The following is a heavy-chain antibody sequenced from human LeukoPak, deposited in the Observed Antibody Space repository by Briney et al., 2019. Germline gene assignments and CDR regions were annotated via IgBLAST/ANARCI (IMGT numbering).Heavy chain of an antibody. Sequence: PGGSLRLSCAASGFTFSNVWMSWVRQAPGKGLEWVVRIKSKTDGGTTDYAAPVKGRFTISRDDSKNTLNLQMNSLKTEDTAVYYCTPSIAVAGSLDCWGQGTLVTVSS. CDR2: IKSKTDGGTT. V-gene: IGHV3-15*01. CDR3: TPSIAVAGSLDC. D-gene: IGHD6-19*01. CDR1: GFTFSNVW. J-gene: IGHJ4*02.